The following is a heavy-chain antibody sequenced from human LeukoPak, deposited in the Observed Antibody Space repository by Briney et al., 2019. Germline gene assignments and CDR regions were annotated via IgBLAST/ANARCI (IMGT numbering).Heavy chain of an antibody. CDR1: GFTFSSYA. CDR3: ARGVLLDSGFDY. D-gene: IGHD3-10*02. Sequence: GGSLRLSCAASGFTFSSYAMSWVRQAPGKGLEWVSAISGSGGSTYYADSVKGRFTISRDNAKNSLYLQMNSLRAEDTAVYYCARGVLLDSGFDYWGQGTLVTVSS. V-gene: IGHV3-23*01. CDR2: ISGSGGST. J-gene: IGHJ4*02.